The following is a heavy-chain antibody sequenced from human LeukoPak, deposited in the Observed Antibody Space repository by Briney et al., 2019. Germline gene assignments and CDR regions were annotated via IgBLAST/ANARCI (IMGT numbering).Heavy chain of an antibody. V-gene: IGHV5-10-1*01. CDR2: IDPRDSYA. Sequence: GESLKISCKASGDSFTSYWITWVRQMPGKGLEWMGRIDPRDSYANYSPSFQGHVTISADRSISTAYLQWSSLKASDTAMYYCARLHPTSCSAGTCYWFDPWGQGTLVTVSS. CDR3: ARLHPTSCSAGTCYWFDP. D-gene: IGHD2-15*01. J-gene: IGHJ5*02. CDR1: GDSFTSYW.